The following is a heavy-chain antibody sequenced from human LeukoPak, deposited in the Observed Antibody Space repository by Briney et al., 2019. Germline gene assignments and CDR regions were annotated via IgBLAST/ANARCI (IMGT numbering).Heavy chain of an antibody. Sequence: PSETLSLTCDVYGDSISSGDYSWSWIRQPPGKGLEWIGSMYHTGSTYYNPSLKSRVTISVDTSKNQFSVKLRSVTAADTAVYYCARGTGFGEPIEYWGQGTLVTVSS. CDR2: MYHTGST. CDR1: GDSISSGDYS. CDR3: ARGTGFGEPIEY. V-gene: IGHV4-38-2*01. D-gene: IGHD3-10*01. J-gene: IGHJ4*02.